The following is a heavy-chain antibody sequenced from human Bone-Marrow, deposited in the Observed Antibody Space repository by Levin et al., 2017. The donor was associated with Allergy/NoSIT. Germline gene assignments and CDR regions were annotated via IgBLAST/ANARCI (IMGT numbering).Heavy chain of an antibody. J-gene: IGHJ4*02. V-gene: IGHV3-73*01. Sequence: QAGGSLRLSCAASGFTFSGSAMYWVRQTSGKGLEWVGRIRSKANNYATTYAASLKGRFTISRDDSKNTAYLQMNSLETEDTAVYFCVSGQWPVGYWGQGTLVTVSS. CDR1: GFTFSGSA. CDR2: IRSKANNYAT. CDR3: VSGQWPVGY. D-gene: IGHD6-19*01.